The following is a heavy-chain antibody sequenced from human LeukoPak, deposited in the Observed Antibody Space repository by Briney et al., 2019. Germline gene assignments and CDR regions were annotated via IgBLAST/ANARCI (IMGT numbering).Heavy chain of an antibody. V-gene: IGHV4-31*02. J-gene: IGHJ4*02. CDR2: IYCSGST. CDR3: ARDRRDDFWSGVFDY. CDR1: GVSISSGGYY. Sequence: TLCLTCAVSGVSISSGGYYWSWHRQHPGLGLVWGGYIYCSGSTYYNPSLKSRVTISVDTSKNQFSLKLSSVTAADTAVYYCARDRRDDFWSGVFDYWGQGTLVTVSS. D-gene: IGHD3-3*01.